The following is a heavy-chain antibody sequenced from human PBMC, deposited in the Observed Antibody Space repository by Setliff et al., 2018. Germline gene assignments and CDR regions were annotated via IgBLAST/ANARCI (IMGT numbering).Heavy chain of an antibody. V-gene: IGHV5-51*01. CDR2: IYPGDSDA. CDR3: ARHFRNWYFDY. J-gene: IGHJ4*02. D-gene: IGHD1-1*01. Sequence: GESLKISCKGSGYNFTTYWIGWVRQMPGEGLEWMGIIYPGDSDARYSPSFQGQVTISVDKSISTAYLQWRSLKASDTAMYYCARHFRNWYFDYWGQGTLVTVSS. CDR1: GYNFTTYW.